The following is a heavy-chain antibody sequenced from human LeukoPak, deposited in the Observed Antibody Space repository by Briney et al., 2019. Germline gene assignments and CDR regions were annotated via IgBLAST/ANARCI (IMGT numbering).Heavy chain of an antibody. Sequence: GGSLRLSCAASGFTFSSYSMNWVRQAPGKGLEWVSSISSSSSYIYYADSVKGRFTISRDNAKNSLYLQMNSLRAEDTAVYYCASTLEGYSGYDFGYWGQGTLVTVSS. D-gene: IGHD5-12*01. V-gene: IGHV3-21*01. J-gene: IGHJ4*02. CDR1: GFTFSSYS. CDR2: ISSSSSYI. CDR3: ASTLEGYSGYDFGY.